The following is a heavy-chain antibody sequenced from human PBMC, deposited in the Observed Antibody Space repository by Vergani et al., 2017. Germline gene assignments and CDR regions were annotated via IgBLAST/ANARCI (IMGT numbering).Heavy chain of an antibody. D-gene: IGHD3-3*01. V-gene: IGHV4-61*02. CDR2: IYTSGST. Sequence: QVQLQESGPGLVKPSQTLSLTCTVSGGSISSGSYYWSWIRQPAGKGLEWIGRIYTSGSTYYNPSLKSRVTISVDTSKNQFSLKLSSVTAADTAVYYCARGRFLEWKDAFDIWGQGTMVTVSS. CDR3: ARGRFLEWKDAFDI. CDR1: GGSISSGSYY. J-gene: IGHJ3*02.